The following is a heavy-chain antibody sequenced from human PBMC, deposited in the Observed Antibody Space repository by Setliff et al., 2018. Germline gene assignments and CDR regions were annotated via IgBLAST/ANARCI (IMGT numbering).Heavy chain of an antibody. J-gene: IGHJ4*02. CDR1: GDSISSTYH. D-gene: IGHD3-16*02. Sequence: SETLSLTCNVSGDSISSTYHWGWIRQSPGKGLEWIGYIYHRGSTYYNPSLKSRVTISVDRSKNQFSLKLSSVTAADTAVYYCARASGGVIAPYFDYWGQGTLVTVSS. CDR3: ARASGGVIAPYFDY. CDR2: IYHRGST. V-gene: IGHV4-38-2*02.